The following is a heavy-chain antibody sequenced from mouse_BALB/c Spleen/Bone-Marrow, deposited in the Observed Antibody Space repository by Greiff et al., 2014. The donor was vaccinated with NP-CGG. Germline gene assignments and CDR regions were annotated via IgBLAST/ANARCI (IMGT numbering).Heavy chain of an antibody. CDR2: IHYSGST. J-gene: IGHJ4*01. CDR3: ARSAYYGSMDY. D-gene: IGHD2-10*01. Sequence: EVQLQESGPDLVKPSQSLSLTCTVTGYSITSGYSWHWIRQFPGNNLEWMGYIHYSGSTNYDPSLKSRISITRDTSKNQFFLQLNSVTTEDTATYCCARSAYYGSMDYWGQGTSVTVSS. CDR1: GYSITSGYS. V-gene: IGHV3-1*02.